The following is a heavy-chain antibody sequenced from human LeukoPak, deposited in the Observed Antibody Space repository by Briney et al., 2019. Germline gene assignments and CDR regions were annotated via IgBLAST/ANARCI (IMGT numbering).Heavy chain of an antibody. CDR3: ARPVHSSSWYYFDY. V-gene: IGHV4-59*08. D-gene: IGHD6-13*01. Sequence: SETLSLTCAVYGGSFSGYYWSWIRQPPGKGLEWIGYIYYSGSTNYNPSLKSRVTISVDTSKNQFSLKLSSVTAADTAVYYCARPVHSSSWYYFDYWGQGTLVTVSS. CDR1: GGSFSGYY. J-gene: IGHJ4*02. CDR2: IYYSGST.